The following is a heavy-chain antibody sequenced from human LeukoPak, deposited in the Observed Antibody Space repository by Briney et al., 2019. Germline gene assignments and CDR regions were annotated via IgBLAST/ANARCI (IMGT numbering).Heavy chain of an antibody. CDR1: GGSFSGYY. Sequence: SETLSLTCAVYGGSFSGYYWSWIRQPPGKGLEWIGEINHSGSTNYNPSLKSRVTISVDTSKNQFSLKLSSVTAADTAVYYWGRNGPLNYDFLGGFYGGHFDYWGQGTLVTVSS. V-gene: IGHV4-34*01. CDR3: GRNGPLNYDFLGGFYGGHFDY. D-gene: IGHD3-3*01. CDR2: INHSGST. J-gene: IGHJ4*02.